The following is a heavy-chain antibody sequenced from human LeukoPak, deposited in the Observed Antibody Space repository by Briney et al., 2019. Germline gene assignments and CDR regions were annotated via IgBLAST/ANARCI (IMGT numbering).Heavy chain of an antibody. J-gene: IGHJ4*02. CDR1: GGSGSRGSYY. CDR2: IYTSGST. Sequence: SETLSLTCTVSGGSGSRGSYYWSWIRQPAGKGLEWIGRIYTSGSTNYSPSLKSRVTISVDTSKSQLSLKLSSVTAADTAVYYCAKTMVRGVIIMGMGYYFDYWGQGTLVTVSS. CDR3: AKTMVRGVIIMGMGYYFDY. V-gene: IGHV4-61*02. D-gene: IGHD3-10*01.